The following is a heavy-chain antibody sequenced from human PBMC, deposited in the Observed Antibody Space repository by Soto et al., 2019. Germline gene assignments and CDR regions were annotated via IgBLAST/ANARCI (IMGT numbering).Heavy chain of an antibody. V-gene: IGHV6-1*01. CDR2: TYYRSKWYN. D-gene: IGHD7-27*01. Sequence: QVQLQQSGPGLVKPSQTLSLTCVISGDSVSSNSVGWHWIRQSPSRGLEWLGRTYYRSKWYNDYALSVKSRIAINSDTSKNHFSLQLKSVTPEDTAVYYCARTRNWGNDSWGQGTLVTVSS. CDR1: GDSVSSNSVG. J-gene: IGHJ4*02. CDR3: ARTRNWGNDS.